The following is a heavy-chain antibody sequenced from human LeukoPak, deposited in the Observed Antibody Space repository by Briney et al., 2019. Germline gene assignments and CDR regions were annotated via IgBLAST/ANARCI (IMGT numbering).Heavy chain of an antibody. D-gene: IGHD2-2*01. CDR2: IRSKANSYAT. Sequence: GGSLRLSCAASGFTFSGSAMHWVRQASGKGLEWVGRIRSKANSYATAYAASVKGRFTISRDDSKNTAYLQMNSLKTEDTAVYYCTRHGAVGPPAWGQGTLVTVSS. V-gene: IGHV3-73*01. J-gene: IGHJ4*02. CDR3: TRHGAVGPPA. CDR1: GFTFSGSA.